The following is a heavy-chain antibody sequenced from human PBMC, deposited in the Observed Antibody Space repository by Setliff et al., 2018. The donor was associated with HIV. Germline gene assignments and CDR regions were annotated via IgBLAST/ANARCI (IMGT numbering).Heavy chain of an antibody. Sequence: PGVSLKISCEASGFTFSDFWMHWVRQAPGKGLEWVASISPDGSRNYCVGSVKGRFTASRDNAKSSLYLQMNSLRAEDTAVYYCARVHLTTNAVYGVVSNWFDPWGQGALVTVSS. CDR3: ARVHLTTNAVYGVVSNWFDP. J-gene: IGHJ5*02. CDR1: GFTFSDFW. CDR2: ISPDGSRN. D-gene: IGHD3-3*01. V-gene: IGHV3-7*03.